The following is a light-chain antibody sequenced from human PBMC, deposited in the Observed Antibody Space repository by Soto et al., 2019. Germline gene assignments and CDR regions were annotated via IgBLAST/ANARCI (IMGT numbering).Light chain of an antibody. CDR1: SSNIGAGYA. CDR3: QSYDSSLSGVV. J-gene: IGLJ2*01. CDR2: DNN. Sequence: QSVLTQPPSVSGAPGQRVTISCTGSSSNIGAGYAVHWYQQLPGTAPKLLIYDNNNRPSGAPDRFSGSESGTSASLAITGLQAEDEANYYCQSYDSSLSGVVFGGGTKLTVL. V-gene: IGLV1-40*01.